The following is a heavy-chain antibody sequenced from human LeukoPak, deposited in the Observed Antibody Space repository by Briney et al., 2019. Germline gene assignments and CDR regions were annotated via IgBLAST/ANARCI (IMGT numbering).Heavy chain of an antibody. Sequence: GGSLRLSCAASGFTFSSYAMSWVRQAPGKGLEWVSSISSNSKYIFYADSVKGRFTISRDNAKDSLYLQMNSLGAEDTAVYYCARSMVRSYMDVWGKGTTVIVSS. CDR3: ARSMVRSYMDV. D-gene: IGHD3-10*01. CDR2: ISSNSKYI. CDR1: GFTFSSYA. J-gene: IGHJ6*03. V-gene: IGHV3-21*01.